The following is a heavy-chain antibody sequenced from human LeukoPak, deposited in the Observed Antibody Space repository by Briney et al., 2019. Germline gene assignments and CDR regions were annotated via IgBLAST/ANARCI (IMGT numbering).Heavy chain of an antibody. Sequence: ASVKVSCKASGYTFTSYDINWVRQATGQGLEWMGWMNPNSGNTSYAQKFQGRVTMTRNTSISTAYMELSSLRSEDTAVYYCARGYCSGGSCYSSYYYYGMDVWGQGTTVTVSS. CDR2: MNPNSGNT. CDR1: GYTFTSYD. J-gene: IGHJ6*02. D-gene: IGHD2-15*01. V-gene: IGHV1-8*01. CDR3: ARGYCSGGSCYSSYYYYGMDV.